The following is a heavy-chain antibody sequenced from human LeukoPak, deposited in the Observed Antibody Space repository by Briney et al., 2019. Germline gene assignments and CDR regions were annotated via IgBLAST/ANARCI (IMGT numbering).Heavy chain of an antibody. D-gene: IGHD6-13*01. CDR1: GYTFTGYY. J-gene: IGHJ5*02. V-gene: IGHV1-2*02. CDR2: INPSSGGT. Sequence: GASVKVSCKASGYTFTGYYMHWVRQAPGQGLEWMGWINPSSGGTNFAQKFQGRVTMTRDTSISTAYMERSRLISDDTAVYYCARGAGAGSNWFDPWGQGTLVSVCS. CDR3: ARGAGAGSNWFDP.